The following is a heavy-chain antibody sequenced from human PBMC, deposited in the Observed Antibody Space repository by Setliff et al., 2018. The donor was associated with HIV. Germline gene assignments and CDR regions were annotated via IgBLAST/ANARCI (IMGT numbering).Heavy chain of an antibody. V-gene: IGHV3-11*04. D-gene: IGHD2-21*01. Sequence: PGGSLRLSCAASGFTFSDYYMSWLRQAPGKGLEWVSYISRDGNTIYYADSVKGRFTISRDNAKNSLYLQLNSLRPEDTAVYYCARQVTVVGYFETAAGSFNYWGPGTLVTVSS. CDR1: GFTFSDYY. CDR2: ISRDGNTI. CDR3: ARQVTVVGYFETAAGSFNY. J-gene: IGHJ4*02.